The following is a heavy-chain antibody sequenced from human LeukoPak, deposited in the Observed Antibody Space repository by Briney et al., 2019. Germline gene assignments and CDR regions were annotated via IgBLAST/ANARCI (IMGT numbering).Heavy chain of an antibody. J-gene: IGHJ4*02. CDR3: AREDGIGLLGY. CDR2: IYHSGST. V-gene: IGHV4-30-2*01. D-gene: IGHD5-12*01. CDR1: GGSISSGGYY. Sequence: SQTLSLTCTVSGGSISSGGYYWSWIRQPPGKGLEWIGYIYHSGSTYYNPSLKSRVTISVGRSKNQFSLKLSSVTAADTAVYYCAREDGIGLLGYWGQGTLVTVSS.